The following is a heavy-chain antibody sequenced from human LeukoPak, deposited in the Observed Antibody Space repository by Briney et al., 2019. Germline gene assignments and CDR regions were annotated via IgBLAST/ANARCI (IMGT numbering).Heavy chain of an antibody. Sequence: GGSLRLSCAASGFTFSSYAMHWVRQAPGKGLEYVSAISSNGGSTYYANSAKGRFTISRDNSKNTLYLQMGSLRAEDMAVYYCARDDIAAAGIIDYWGQGTLVTVSS. CDR2: ISSNGGST. J-gene: IGHJ4*02. CDR1: GFTFSSYA. V-gene: IGHV3-64*01. CDR3: ARDDIAAAGIIDY. D-gene: IGHD6-13*01.